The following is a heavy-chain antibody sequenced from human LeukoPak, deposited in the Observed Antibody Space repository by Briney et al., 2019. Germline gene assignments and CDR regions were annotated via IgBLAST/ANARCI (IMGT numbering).Heavy chain of an antibody. CDR2: IYTNGST. V-gene: IGHV4-4*07. Sequence: SETLSLTCTVSGGSISSYYWSWIRQPAGKGLEWIGRIYTNGSTNYNPSLKSRVTMSVDTSKNQFSLKLSSVTAADTAVYYCARILTSDYDYWFDPWGQGTLVTVSS. CDR3: ARILTSDYDYWFDP. CDR1: GGSISSYY. J-gene: IGHJ5*02. D-gene: IGHD3-3*01.